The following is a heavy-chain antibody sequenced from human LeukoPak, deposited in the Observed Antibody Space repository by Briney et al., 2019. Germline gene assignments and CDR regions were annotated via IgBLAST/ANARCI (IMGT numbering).Heavy chain of an antibody. CDR1: GFTFSNYA. Sequence: PGGSLSLSCAASGFTFSNYAMNWVRQAPGKGLEWVSAISGSDSSTYYADSVKGRFTISRDNSKNTLYLQMNSLRADDTAVYYCAKSGYNRFDYWGQGTLVTFSS. CDR3: AKSGYNRFDY. D-gene: IGHD5-24*01. CDR2: ISGSDSST. V-gene: IGHV3-23*01. J-gene: IGHJ4*02.